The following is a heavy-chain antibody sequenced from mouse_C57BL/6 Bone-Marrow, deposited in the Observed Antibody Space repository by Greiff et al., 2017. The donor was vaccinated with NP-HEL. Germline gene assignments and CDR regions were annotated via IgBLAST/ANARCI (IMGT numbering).Heavy chain of an antibody. CDR1: GFTFSSYT. V-gene: IGHV5-9*01. CDR2: ISGGGGNT. CDR3: ARRRIYDGYYERYFDV. Sequence: EVKLVESGGGLVKPGGSLKLSCAASGFTFSSYTMSWVRPTPEKRLEWVATISGGGGNTYYPDSVKGRFTISRDNAKNTLYLQMSSLRSEDTALYYCARRRIYDGYYERYFDVWGTGTTVTVSS. J-gene: IGHJ1*03. D-gene: IGHD2-3*01.